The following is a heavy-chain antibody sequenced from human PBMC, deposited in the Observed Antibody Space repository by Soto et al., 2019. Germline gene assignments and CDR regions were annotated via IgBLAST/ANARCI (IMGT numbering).Heavy chain of an antibody. CDR3: SRHYCSGGSCYYYGMDV. CDR1: GGSISSSGHY. D-gene: IGHD2-15*01. CDR2: IHYSGDA. Sequence: SETLSLTCTVSGGSISSSGHYWGWVRQPPGKGLEWIGTIHYSGDAYYNPSLKSRVSISVDTSKSQFSLKLNSVTAADTALYFCSRHYCSGGSCYYYGMDVWGQGTTVTVSS. V-gene: IGHV4-39*01. J-gene: IGHJ6*02.